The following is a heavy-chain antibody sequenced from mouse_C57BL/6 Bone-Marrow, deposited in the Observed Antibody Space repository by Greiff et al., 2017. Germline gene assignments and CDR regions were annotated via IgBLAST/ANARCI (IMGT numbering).Heavy chain of an antibody. CDR1: GYSFTGYY. D-gene: IGHD3-2*02. V-gene: IGHV1-42*01. CDR2: INPSTGGT. CDR3: ARTGSSGPDY. J-gene: IGHJ2*01. Sequence: EVQLQQSGPELVKPGASVKISCTASGYSFTGYYMNWVKQSPEKSLEWIGEINPSTGGTTYNQKFKAKATLTVDKSSSTAYLQLKSLTSEDSAVYYCARTGSSGPDYWGQGTTLTVSS.